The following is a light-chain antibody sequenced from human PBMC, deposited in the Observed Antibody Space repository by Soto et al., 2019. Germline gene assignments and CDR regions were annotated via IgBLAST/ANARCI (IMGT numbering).Light chain of an antibody. CDR2: YAS. J-gene: IGKJ1*01. CDR3: HQRNNWPVT. CDR1: QSVSRY. V-gene: IGKV3-11*01. Sequence: EIVLTQSPGTLSLSPGEKATLSCRASQSVSRYLAWYQQKPGQAPKLLIYYASTRATGISARFSGSGSGTDFTLTISSLEPEDFAMYYCHQRNNWPVTFGQGTKVEVK.